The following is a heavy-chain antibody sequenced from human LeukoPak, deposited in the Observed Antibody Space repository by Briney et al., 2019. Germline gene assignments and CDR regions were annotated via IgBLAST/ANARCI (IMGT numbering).Heavy chain of an antibody. D-gene: IGHD4-17*01. CDR1: GFTVSSNY. CDR2: IYSGGST. CDR3: ARDSTVGYYYGMDV. Sequence: GGSLRLSCAASGFTVSSNYMSWVRQAPGKGLEWVSVIYSGGSTYYADSVKGRFTISRHNSKNTLYLQMNSLRAEDPAVYYCARDSTVGYYYGMDVWGQGTTVTVSS. V-gene: IGHV3-53*04. J-gene: IGHJ6*02.